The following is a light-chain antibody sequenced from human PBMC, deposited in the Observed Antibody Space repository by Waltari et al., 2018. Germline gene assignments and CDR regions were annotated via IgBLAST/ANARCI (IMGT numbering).Light chain of an antibody. CDR1: KLGDKY. J-gene: IGLJ2*01. Sequence: SYDLTQPSSVSVSPGRTATIPCSGGKLGDKYVSWYQQKPGRSPFLVIYQDTKRPSGIPGRFSGSSSGSTATLTISGAQVMDEGDYYCQAWDGTTVVFGGGTKLTVL. V-gene: IGLV3-1*01. CDR3: QAWDGTTVV. CDR2: QDT.